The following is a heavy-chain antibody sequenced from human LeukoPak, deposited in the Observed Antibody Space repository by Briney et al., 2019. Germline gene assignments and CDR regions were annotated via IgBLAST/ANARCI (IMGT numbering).Heavy chain of an antibody. CDR2: IYYSGST. V-gene: IGHV4-59*01. Sequence: SETLSLTCTVWGGSINSYYGSWIRQPPGEGREWGGYIYYSGSTNDNRSLKRRVTISVDTSKNQFSLKLSSVTAADTAVYYCARDVPPGGWYDYWGQGTLVTVSS. J-gene: IGHJ4*02. D-gene: IGHD6-19*01. CDR1: GGSINSYY. CDR3: ARDVPPGGWYDY.